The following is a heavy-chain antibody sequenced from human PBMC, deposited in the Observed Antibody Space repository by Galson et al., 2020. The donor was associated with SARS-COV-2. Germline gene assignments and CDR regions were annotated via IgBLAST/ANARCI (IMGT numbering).Heavy chain of an antibody. CDR3: ARVRTTSIVVVTTSDAYDS. J-gene: IGHJ3*02. CDR2: IYYSGST. D-gene: IGHD3-22*01. Sequence: KTSETLSLTCTVSGGSISSGSYYWSWIRQHPGKGLEWIGSIYYSGSTYYNPSLKSRVTISVDTSKNQFSLKLSSVTAADTAAYYCARVRTTSIVVVTTSDAYDSWGQGTMVTVAS. V-gene: IGHV4-31*03. CDR1: GGSISSGSYY.